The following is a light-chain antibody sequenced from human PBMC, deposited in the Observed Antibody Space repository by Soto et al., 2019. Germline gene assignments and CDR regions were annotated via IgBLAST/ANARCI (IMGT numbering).Light chain of an antibody. CDR3: SSYPSVSTPHVV. Sequence: QSALTQPASVSGSPGQSITISCTGTSSDVGAYKFVSWYQQHPGKAPKLMIFEVTYRPSGVSNRFSGSKSGNTASLTISGLQAEDEAVYYCSSYPSVSTPHVVFGGGTQLTVL. J-gene: IGLJ2*01. CDR2: EVT. CDR1: SSDVGAYKF. V-gene: IGLV2-14*01.